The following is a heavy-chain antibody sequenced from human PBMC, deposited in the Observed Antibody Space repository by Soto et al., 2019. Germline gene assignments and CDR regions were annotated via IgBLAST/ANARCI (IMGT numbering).Heavy chain of an antibody. CDR1: GESISSSSYY. J-gene: IGHJ4*02. Sequence: SETLSLTCIVSGESISSSSYYWGWIRQPPGKGLEWIGSIYYSGRAYYNPSFKSRVTISIDTSKNQFSLKLSSVTATDTAVYYCARQRTTVVTQAYFDHWGQGALVTVSS. CDR3: ARQRTTVVTQAYFDH. CDR2: IYYSGRA. D-gene: IGHD2-21*02. V-gene: IGHV4-39*01.